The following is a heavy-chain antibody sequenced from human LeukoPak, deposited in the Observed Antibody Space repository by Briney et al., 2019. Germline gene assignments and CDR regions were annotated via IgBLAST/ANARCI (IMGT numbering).Heavy chain of an antibody. Sequence: PSETLSLTCTVSGGSISSGDYYWSWIRQPPGKGLEWIGYIYYSGSTYYNPSLKSRVTISVDTSKNQFSLKLSSVTAADTAVYYCARGGLGPLNWFDPWGPGTLVTVSS. CDR3: ARGGLGPLNWFDP. J-gene: IGHJ5*02. CDR2: IYYSGST. V-gene: IGHV4-30-4*01. CDR1: GGSISSGDYY. D-gene: IGHD3-16*01.